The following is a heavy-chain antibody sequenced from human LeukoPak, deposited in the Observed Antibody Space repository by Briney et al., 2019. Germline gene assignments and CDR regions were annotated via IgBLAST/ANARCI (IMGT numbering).Heavy chain of an antibody. J-gene: IGHJ4*02. CDR3: ARAGRGYSYGQVIDY. D-gene: IGHD5-18*01. CDR2: IYYSGST. V-gene: IGHV4-59*01. Sequence: SETLSLTCTVSGGSISSYYWSWIRQPPGKGLEWIGYIYYSGSTNYSPSLKSRVTISVDTSKNQFSLKLNPVTAADTAVYYCARAGRGYSYGQVIDYWGQGTLVTVSS. CDR1: GGSISSYY.